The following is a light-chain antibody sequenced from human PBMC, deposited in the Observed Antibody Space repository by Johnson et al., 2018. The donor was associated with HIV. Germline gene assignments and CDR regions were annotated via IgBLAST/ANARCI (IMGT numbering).Light chain of an antibody. CDR2: DNN. J-gene: IGLJ1*01. V-gene: IGLV1-51*01. Sequence: QPVLTQPPSVSAAPGQKVTISCSGNRSNIGDNFVSWYQHLPGTAPKLLVYDNNRRPSGIPDRFSGSKSGTSATLGITGLQTADEADYYCGTWESSLRTAFFGTGTKVTVL. CDR1: RSNIGDNF. CDR3: GTWESSLRTAF.